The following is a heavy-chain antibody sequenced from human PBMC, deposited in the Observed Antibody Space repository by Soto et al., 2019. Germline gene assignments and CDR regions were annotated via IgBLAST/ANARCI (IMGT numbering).Heavy chain of an antibody. V-gene: IGHV3-30-3*01. J-gene: IGHJ4*02. CDR1: GITFSRYA. CDR3: ARERAHRDYFAY. CDR2: ISNDGSLK. Sequence: QVQLVESGGGVVPPGRSLRLSCAASGITFSRYAMHWVRQAPGKGLEWVAVISNDGSLKFYADSVKGRFTISRDNSKSTLYLQMDSLRADDTAVYYCARERAHRDYFAYWGQGTLLTVSS.